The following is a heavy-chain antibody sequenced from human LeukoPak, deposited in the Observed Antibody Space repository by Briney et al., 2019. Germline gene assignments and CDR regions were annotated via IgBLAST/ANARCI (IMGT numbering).Heavy chain of an antibody. J-gene: IGHJ3*01. CDR3: AKDLWWFGEYDAFDF. D-gene: IGHD3-10*01. CDR1: GFTFSSYA. Sequence: GGSLRLSCAASGFTFSSYAMNWVRQAPGKGLEWVSTISGSGGSRYYADSVKGRFTISRDNSKNTLFLQMNSLRAEDTAVYYCAKDLWWFGEYDAFDFWGQGTMVTVSS. V-gene: IGHV3-23*01. CDR2: ISGSGGSR.